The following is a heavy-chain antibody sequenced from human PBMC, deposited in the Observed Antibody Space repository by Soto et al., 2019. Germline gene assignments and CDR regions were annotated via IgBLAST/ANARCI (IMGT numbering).Heavy chain of an antibody. Sequence: PSETLSLTCAVYGGSFSGYYWSWIRQPPGKGLEWIGEINHSGSTNYNPSLKSRVTISVDTSKNQFSLKLSSVTAADTAVYYCARGPSYYYDSSGYYSYFDYWGQGTLVTVSS. V-gene: IGHV4-34*01. CDR1: GGSFSGYY. J-gene: IGHJ4*02. CDR3: ARGPSYYYDSSGYYSYFDY. D-gene: IGHD3-22*01. CDR2: INHSGST.